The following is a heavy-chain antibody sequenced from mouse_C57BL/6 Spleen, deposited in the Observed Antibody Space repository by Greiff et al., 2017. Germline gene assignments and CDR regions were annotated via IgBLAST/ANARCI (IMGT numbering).Heavy chain of an antibody. Sequence: QVHVKQPGAELVKPGASVKLSCKASGYTFTSYWMQWVKQRPGQGLEWIGEIDPSDSYTNYNQKFKGKATLTVDTSSSTAYMQLSSLTSEDSAVYYCARYPYRGYWYFDVWGTGTTVTVSS. CDR3: ARYPYRGYWYFDV. D-gene: IGHD2-14*01. CDR2: IDPSDSYT. V-gene: IGHV1-50*01. CDR1: GYTFTSYW. J-gene: IGHJ1*03.